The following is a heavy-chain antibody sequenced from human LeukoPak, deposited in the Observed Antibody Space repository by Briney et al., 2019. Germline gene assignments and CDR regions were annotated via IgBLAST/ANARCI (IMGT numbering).Heavy chain of an antibody. CDR2: ISGSGGST. V-gene: IGHV3-23*01. CDR1: GFTFSSYA. J-gene: IGHJ6*02. CDR3: AKDRAVAGPYYYYGMDV. D-gene: IGHD6-19*01. Sequence: PGGSLRLSCAASGFTFSSYAMSWVRQAPGKGLEWVSAISGSGGSTYYADFVKGRFTISRDNSKNTLYLQMNSLRAEDTAVYYCAKDRAVAGPYYYYGMDVWGQGTTVTVSS.